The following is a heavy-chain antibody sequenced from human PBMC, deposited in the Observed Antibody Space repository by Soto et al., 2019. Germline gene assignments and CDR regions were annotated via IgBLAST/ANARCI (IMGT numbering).Heavy chain of an antibody. CDR3: ARDTSRGARLRVPVDGMDV. V-gene: IGHV3-74*01. J-gene: IGHJ6*02. CDR1: GFTFSSYW. CDR2: INSDGSST. Sequence: GGSLRLSCAASGFTFSSYWMHWVRQAPGKGLVWVSRINSDGSSTSYADSVKGRFTISRDNAKNTLYLQMNSLRAEDTAVYYCARDTSRGARLRVPVDGMDVWGQGTTVTVSS. D-gene: IGHD4-17*01.